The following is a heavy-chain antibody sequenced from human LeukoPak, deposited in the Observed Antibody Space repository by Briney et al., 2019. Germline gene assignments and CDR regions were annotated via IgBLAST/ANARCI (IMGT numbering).Heavy chain of an antibody. V-gene: IGHV4-38-2*01. CDR1: GYSISSGYH. CDR2: IYHSGST. J-gene: IGHJ4*02. CDR3: ARVKSTTYYFDY. D-gene: IGHD4-17*01. Sequence: PSETLSLTCAVSGYSISSGYHWGWIRQPPGKGLEWIGSIYHSGSTYYNPSLKSRVTISVDTSKNPFSLKLSSVTAADTAVYYCARVKSTTYYFDYWGQGTLVIVSS.